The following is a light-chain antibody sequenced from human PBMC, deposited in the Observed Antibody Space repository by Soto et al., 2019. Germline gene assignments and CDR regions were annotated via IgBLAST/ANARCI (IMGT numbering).Light chain of an antibody. CDR1: SSNIGSNY. V-gene: IGLV1-47*01. J-gene: IGLJ2*01. CDR3: AAWDDILSGVV. Sequence: QSVLTQPPSASGTPGQRVTISCSGRSSNIGSNYVFWYQHLPGTAPKLLIYRNNQRPSGVPDRFSGSKSGTSASLAISGLRSDDETDYYCAAWDDILSGVVFGGGTKLTVL. CDR2: RNN.